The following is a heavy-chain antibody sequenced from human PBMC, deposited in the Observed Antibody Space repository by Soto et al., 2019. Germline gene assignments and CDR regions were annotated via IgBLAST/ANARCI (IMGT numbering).Heavy chain of an antibody. V-gene: IGHV3-23*01. Sequence: EVQLLVSGGRFVQPGGSLKLSCEASGFTFGNYAMTWVRQAPGKGLEWVSTISGSGVRTYYADSVTGRFTISRDNSKNTLYLQMHSLGVEDTAVYFCAKDTVAIRSFYFDSWAQGTLVTVSS. J-gene: IGHJ4*02. D-gene: IGHD2-21*01. CDR2: ISGSGVRT. CDR3: AKDTVAIRSFYFDS. CDR1: GFTFGNYA.